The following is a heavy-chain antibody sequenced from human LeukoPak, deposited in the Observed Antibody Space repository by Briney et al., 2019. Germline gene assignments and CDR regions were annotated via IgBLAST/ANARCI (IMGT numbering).Heavy chain of an antibody. CDR3: ARALWFGEEGFDY. V-gene: IGHV4-59*01. Sequence: PSETLSLTCTVSGGSISSYYWSWIRQPPGKGLEWIGYIYYSGSTNYNPSLESRVTISVDTSKNQFSLKLSSVTAADTAVYYCARALWFGEEGFDYWGQGTLVTVSS. CDR1: GGSISSYY. J-gene: IGHJ4*02. CDR2: IYYSGST. D-gene: IGHD3-10*01.